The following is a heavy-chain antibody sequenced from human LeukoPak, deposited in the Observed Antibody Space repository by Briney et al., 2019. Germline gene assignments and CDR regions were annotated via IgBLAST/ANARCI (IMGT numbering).Heavy chain of an antibody. J-gene: IGHJ4*02. V-gene: IGHV3-23*01. CDR1: GFTSTTYG. CDR3: AKRVTYSSSSAYLDS. Sequence: GGSLRPSCEASGFTSTTYGMNWVRQAPGQGLEWVSAISDTVTTTYYADSVKGRFISSRDNSKNTLYLQLNGLRAEDTAVYYCAKRVTYSSSSAYLDSWGQGTLVTVSS. CDR2: ISDTVTTT. D-gene: IGHD6-6*01.